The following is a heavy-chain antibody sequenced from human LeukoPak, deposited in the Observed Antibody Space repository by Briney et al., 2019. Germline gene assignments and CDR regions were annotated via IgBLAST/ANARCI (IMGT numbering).Heavy chain of an antibody. CDR1: GFTFSSYG. V-gene: IGHV3-30*18. Sequence: GRSLRLSCAASGFTFSSYGMHWVRQAPGKGLEWVAVISYDGSNKYYADSVKGRFTISRDNSKNTLYLQMNSLRAEDTAVYYCAKVFTTNAKNWGSHYFDYWGQGTLVTVSS. CDR2: ISYDGSNK. D-gene: IGHD7-27*01. J-gene: IGHJ4*02. CDR3: AKVFTTNAKNWGSHYFDY.